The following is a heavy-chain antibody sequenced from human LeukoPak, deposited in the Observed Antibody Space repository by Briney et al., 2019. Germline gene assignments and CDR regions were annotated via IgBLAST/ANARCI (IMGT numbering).Heavy chain of an antibody. D-gene: IGHD1-26*01. CDR1: GFMFIAYA. Sequence: ASVKVSCKTSGFMFIAYAIPWVRPAPGQGLEWMGWINPNSGGTNYAQKSQGRVIMTRDTSTRTVYMELSRLTSDDTAVYYCARDPLVGTTTEFDYWGQGTRVTVSS. J-gene: IGHJ4*02. CDR3: ARDPLVGTTTEFDY. V-gene: IGHV1-2*02. CDR2: INPNSGGT.